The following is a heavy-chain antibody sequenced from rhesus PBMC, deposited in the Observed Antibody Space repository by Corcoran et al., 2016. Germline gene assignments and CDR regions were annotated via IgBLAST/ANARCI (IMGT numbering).Heavy chain of an antibody. CDR3: ARDYSSYFDY. CDR2: IYGGGRRT. Sequence: QVQLQEAGPAVVKPSETLSLTCAVSGGSISSSNWWSWIRPSPGKGLEWIGGIYGGGRRTEYHPSLKCPVTITIDTSKNQFALKLSSVTAAATAVYDCARDYSSYFDYWGQGVLVTVSS. CDR1: GGSISSSNW. D-gene: IGHD6-13*01. J-gene: IGHJ4*01. V-gene: IGHV4-93*01.